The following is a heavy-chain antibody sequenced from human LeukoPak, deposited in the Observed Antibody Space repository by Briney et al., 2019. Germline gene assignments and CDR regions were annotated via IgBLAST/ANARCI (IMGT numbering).Heavy chain of an antibody. V-gene: IGHV1-2*06. J-gene: IGHJ4*02. CDR3: ARDYREMATIIVFDY. CDR2: INPNSGGT. CDR1: GYTFTGYY. D-gene: IGHD5-24*01. Sequence: GASVKVSCKASGYTFTGYYMHWVRQAPGQGLEWMGRINPNSGGTNYAQKFQGRVTMTRDTSISTAYMELSRLRSDDTAVCYCARDYREMATIIVFDYWGQGTLVTVSS.